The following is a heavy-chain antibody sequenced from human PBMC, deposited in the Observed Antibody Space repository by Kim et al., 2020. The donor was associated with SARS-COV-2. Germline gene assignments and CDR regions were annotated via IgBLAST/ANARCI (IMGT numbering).Heavy chain of an antibody. CDR1: GYSFTSYW. D-gene: IGHD4-17*01. Sequence: GESLKISCKGSGYSFTSYWIGWVRQMPGKGLEWMGIIYPGDSDTRYSPSFQGQVTISADKSISTAYLQWSSLKASDTAMYYCARRKYPHYAVTTGFDYWGQGTLVTVSS. J-gene: IGHJ4*02. CDR3: ARRKYPHYAVTTGFDY. CDR2: IYPGDSDT. V-gene: IGHV5-51*01.